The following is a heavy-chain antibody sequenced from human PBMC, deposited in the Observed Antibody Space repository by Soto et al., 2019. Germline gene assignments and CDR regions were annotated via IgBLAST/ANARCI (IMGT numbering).Heavy chain of an antibody. D-gene: IGHD3-10*01. CDR2: INPNSGGT. V-gene: IGHV1-2*04. CDR1: GYTFTGYY. CDR3: ARQATRGAFDI. Sequence: ASVKVSCRASGYTFTGYYMHWVRQAPGQGLEWMGWINPNSGGTNYAQKFQGWVTMTRDTSISTAYMELSRLRSDDTAVYYCARQATRGAFDIWGQGTMVTVSS. J-gene: IGHJ3*02.